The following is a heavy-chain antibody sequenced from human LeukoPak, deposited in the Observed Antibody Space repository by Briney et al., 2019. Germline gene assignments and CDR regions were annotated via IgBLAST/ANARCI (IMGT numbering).Heavy chain of an antibody. CDR2: IHHDGRI. J-gene: IGHJ4*02. V-gene: IGHV4/OR15-8*01. CDR3: ARATVPTGFDY. D-gene: IGHD4-17*01. CDR1: GGSIDSTNW. Sequence: SETLSHTCDVSGGSIDSTNWWNWVRQPPGKGLEWIGEIHHDGRINYNPSLKSRVTLSVDKSKNQFSLRLNSVTAADTAVYYCARATVPTGFDYWGQGTLVTVSS.